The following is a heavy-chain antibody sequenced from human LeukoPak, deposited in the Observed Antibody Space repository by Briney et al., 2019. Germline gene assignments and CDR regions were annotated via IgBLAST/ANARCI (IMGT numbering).Heavy chain of an antibody. Sequence: GGSLRLSCAASGFTVSSNYMSCVRQAPGKGLEWVSVIYSGGATYYTDSVKGRFTISRDNSKNTLYLQMNSLRAEDTAVYYCARGGYDSGSYYKGPLYYFDYWGQGTLVTVSS. CDR1: GFTVSSNY. CDR2: IYSGGAT. V-gene: IGHV3-53*01. CDR3: ARGGYDSGSYYKGPLYYFDY. J-gene: IGHJ4*02. D-gene: IGHD3-10*01.